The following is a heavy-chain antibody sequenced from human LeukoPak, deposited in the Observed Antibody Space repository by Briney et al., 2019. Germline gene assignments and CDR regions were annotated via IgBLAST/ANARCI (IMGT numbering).Heavy chain of an antibody. D-gene: IGHD3-10*01. Sequence: PSETLSLTCTVSGGSISSSSYYWGWIRQPPGKGLEWIGSIYYSGSTYYNPSLKSRVTISVDTSKNQFSLKLSSVTAADTAVYYCARHRITMVRGVIMENWLDPWGQGTLVTVSS. CDR3: ARHRITMVRGVIMENWLDP. CDR1: GGSISSSSYY. V-gene: IGHV4-39*01. CDR2: IYYSGST. J-gene: IGHJ5*02.